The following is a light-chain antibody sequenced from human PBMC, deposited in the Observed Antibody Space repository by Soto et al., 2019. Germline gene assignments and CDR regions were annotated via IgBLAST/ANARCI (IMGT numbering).Light chain of an antibody. Sequence: DIVMTQSPLSLPVTPGEPASISCRSSQSLLHNNGYNYLDWYLQKPGQSPQLLIYLGSNRASGVPDRFSGSASGTDFTLKISRVEAEDVGVYYCMQTLQTWTFGQGTKVEIK. CDR3: MQTLQTWT. J-gene: IGKJ1*01. CDR1: QSLLHNNGYNY. V-gene: IGKV2-28*01. CDR2: LGS.